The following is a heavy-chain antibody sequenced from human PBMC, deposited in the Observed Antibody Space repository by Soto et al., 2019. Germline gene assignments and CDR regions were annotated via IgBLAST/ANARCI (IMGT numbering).Heavy chain of an antibody. Sequence: GGSLRLSCAASGFTFSSYEMNWVRQAPGKGLEWVSYISSSGSTIYYADSVKGRFTISRDNAKNSLYLQMNSLRAEDTAVYYCARVYKFVYGMDAWGQGTTVTVSS. CDR1: GFTFSSYE. CDR2: ISSSGSTI. CDR3: ARVYKFVYGMDA. J-gene: IGHJ6*02. D-gene: IGHD1-20*01. V-gene: IGHV3-48*03.